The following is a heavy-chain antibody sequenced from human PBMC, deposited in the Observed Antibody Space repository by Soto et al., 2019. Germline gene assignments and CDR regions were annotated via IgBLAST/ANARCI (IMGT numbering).Heavy chain of an antibody. V-gene: IGHV4-31*03. CDR1: GGSISSYASF. D-gene: IGHD2-15*01. CDR2: ISYSGTT. J-gene: IGHJ5*02. CDR3: ARGGASSKWFDP. Sequence: QVQLQESGPGLVKPSQTLSLTCTVSGGSISSYASFWSWIRQLPGKGPEWIAFISYSGTTSYNPSLRSRVTLSADTSKSQFSLNLTSVTAADTAVYYCARGGASSKWFDPWGQGTLVTVSS.